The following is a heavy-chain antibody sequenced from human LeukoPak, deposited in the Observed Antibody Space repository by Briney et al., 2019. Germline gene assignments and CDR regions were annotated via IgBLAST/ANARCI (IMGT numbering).Heavy chain of an antibody. Sequence: GGSLRLSCAASGFTYSRFDISWVRRTRGKGLEWVSYISYRGCNKYYADSVKGGFTIYRDNSEHTLYLQVRSLSAEDTAMYYCAKRDRPCSGDCSAPYYLDYWGQGTLVTVSS. CDR3: AKRDRPCSGDCSAPYYLDY. CDR2: ISYRGCNK. J-gene: IGHJ4*02. V-gene: IGHV3-23*01. D-gene: IGHD2-21*02. CDR1: GFTYSRFD.